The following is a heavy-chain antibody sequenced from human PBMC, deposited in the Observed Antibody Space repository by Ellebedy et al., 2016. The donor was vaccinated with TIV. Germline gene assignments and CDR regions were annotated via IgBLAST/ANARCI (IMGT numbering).Heavy chain of an antibody. J-gene: IGHJ6*03. Sequence: MPSETLSLTCAVYGASFSDYYWIWIRQSPGKGLEWIGKINNDKTTTYNPSLKSRVLISADRSMNQISLRLNSVTVADTAVYFCARGTDYGDYLDYYYYMDVWGKGTTVTVSS. CDR1: GASFSDYY. D-gene: IGHD4-17*01. CDR2: INNDKTT. CDR3: ARGTDYGDYLDYYYYMDV. V-gene: IGHV4-34*01.